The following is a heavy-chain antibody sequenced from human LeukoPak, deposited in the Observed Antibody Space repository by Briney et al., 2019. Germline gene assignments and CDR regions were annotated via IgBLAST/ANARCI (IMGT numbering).Heavy chain of an antibody. CDR1: GDSISSSSYY. V-gene: IGHV4-39*01. CDR2: VYYSGST. J-gene: IGHJ3*01. Sequence: SETLSLTCTVSGDSISSSSYYWGWIRQPPGKGLEWIASVYYSGSTYYNPSLKSRVIISVDTSKNQFSLKLSSVTAADTAMYYCARRQTEGISLAAGTFNFWGQGTMVTVSS. CDR3: ARRQTEGISLAAGTFNF. D-gene: IGHD6-19*01.